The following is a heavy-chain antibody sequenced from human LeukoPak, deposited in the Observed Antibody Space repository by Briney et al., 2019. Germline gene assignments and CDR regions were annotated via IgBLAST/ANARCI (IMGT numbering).Heavy chain of an antibody. CDR3: ARDYCTNGVCYRADNDY. V-gene: IGHV3-21*01. J-gene: IGHJ4*02. Sequence: GGSLRLSCAASGFTFSSYSMNWVRQAPGKGLEWVSSISSSSSYIYYADSVKGRFTISRDNAKNSLYLQMNSLRAEDTAVYYCARDYCTNGVCYRADNDYWGQGTLVTASS. D-gene: IGHD2-8*01. CDR2: ISSSSSYI. CDR1: GFTFSSYS.